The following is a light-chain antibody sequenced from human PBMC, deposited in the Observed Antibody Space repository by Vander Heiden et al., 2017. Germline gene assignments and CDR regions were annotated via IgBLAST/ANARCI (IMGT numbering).Light chain of an antibody. CDR2: AAS. J-gene: IGKJ2*01. CDR1: QSISSY. Sequence: DIQMTKSPSSLSASVGARVTITCRASQSISSYLTWYQQKPAKAPKLLIYAASSLQSGVPSRFSGSGSGTDFTLTISSLQPEDFATYYCQQSYSTLYTFGQGTKLEIK. CDR3: QQSYSTLYT. V-gene: IGKV1-39*01.